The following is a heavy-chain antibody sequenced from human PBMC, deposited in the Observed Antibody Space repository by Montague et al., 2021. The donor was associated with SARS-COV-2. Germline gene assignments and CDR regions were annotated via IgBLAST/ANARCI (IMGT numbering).Heavy chain of an antibody. V-gene: IGHV4-34*01. Sequence: SETLSLTCAVYGGSFSGYYWSWIRQPPGKGLEWIGEINHSGSTNYNPSLKSRVTISVDTSKNQFSLKLSSVTAADTAVYYCARRWRVVTAIWALRTSLSSWFDPWGQGTLVTVSS. CDR2: INHSGST. CDR1: GGSFSGYY. J-gene: IGHJ5*02. CDR3: ARRWRVVTAIWALRTSLSSWFDP. D-gene: IGHD2-21*02.